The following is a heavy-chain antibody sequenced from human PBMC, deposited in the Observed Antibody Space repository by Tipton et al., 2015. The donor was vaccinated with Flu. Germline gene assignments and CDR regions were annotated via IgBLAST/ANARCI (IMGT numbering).Heavy chain of an antibody. Sequence: TLSLTCTVSGASISGYYWSWIRQSPGKGQEYIGHISSSGSTTHNPSLKSRVTISLDTSKNQFSLKLTSVTAADTALYYCARTNTNFVAEAAAGPPRLHYYVMDVWGQGTTVTVSS. CDR1: GASISGYY. V-gene: IGHV4-59*01. J-gene: IGHJ6*02. CDR3: ARTNTNFVAEAAAGPPRLHYYVMDV. D-gene: IGHD6-13*01. CDR2: ISSSGST.